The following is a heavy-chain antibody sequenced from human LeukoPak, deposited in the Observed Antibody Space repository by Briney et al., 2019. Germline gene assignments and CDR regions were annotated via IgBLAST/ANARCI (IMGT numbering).Heavy chain of an antibody. Sequence: PGGSLRLSCAASGFTFSSYSMNWVRQAPGKGLEWVSSISSSSSYIYYADSVKGRFTISRDNAKNSLYLQMNSLRAEGTAVYYCARIPSGYDFDFEFDYWGQGTLVTVSS. V-gene: IGHV3-21*01. CDR1: GFTFSSYS. D-gene: IGHD5-12*01. CDR2: ISSSSSYI. CDR3: ARIPSGYDFDFEFDY. J-gene: IGHJ4*02.